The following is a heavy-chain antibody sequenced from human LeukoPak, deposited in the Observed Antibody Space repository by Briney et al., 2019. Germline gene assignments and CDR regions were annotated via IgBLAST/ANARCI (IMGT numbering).Heavy chain of an antibody. CDR2: MYYGGSP. D-gene: IGHD1-26*01. Sequence: SETLSLTCTVSGGSISSFYWSWIRQPPGKGLEWIGYMYYGGSPNYNPSLKSRVITSLDTSKKQYSLKLNSVTTADTAVYYCVTGRYSYGWYDHWGQGILVIVSS. CDR1: GGSISSFY. CDR3: VTGRYSYGWYDH. J-gene: IGHJ5*02. V-gene: IGHV4-59*13.